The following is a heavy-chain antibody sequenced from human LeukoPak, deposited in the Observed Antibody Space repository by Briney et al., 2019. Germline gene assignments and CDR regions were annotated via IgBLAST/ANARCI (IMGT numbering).Heavy chain of an antibody. Sequence: PGGSLRLSCSGSGFTFRSYTMTWVRQAPGKGLEWVSSIDGDGTLKYYADSLKGRFTISRDNANNSVYLQMNSLTADDSGLYFCARDYSSGWFGEGAYWGQGTRVLVSS. V-gene: IGHV3-21*06. CDR2: IDGDGTLK. D-gene: IGHD6-19*01. CDR1: GFTFRSYT. J-gene: IGHJ4*02. CDR3: ARDYSSGWFGEGAY.